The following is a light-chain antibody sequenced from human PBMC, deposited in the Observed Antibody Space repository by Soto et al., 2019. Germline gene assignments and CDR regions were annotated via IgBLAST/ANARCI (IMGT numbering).Light chain of an antibody. J-gene: IGLJ2*01. CDR3: MSYTDITTVV. CDR1: SSDIGAYNY. V-gene: IGLV2-14*03. Sequence: QSALTQPASVSGSPGQSITISCTGTSSDIGAYNYVSWYQQHPAKAPKLIIYDVSNRPSGVSTRFSGSKSGNTASLTISGLQAEDESHYYCMSYTDITTVVLGGGTQLTVL. CDR2: DVS.